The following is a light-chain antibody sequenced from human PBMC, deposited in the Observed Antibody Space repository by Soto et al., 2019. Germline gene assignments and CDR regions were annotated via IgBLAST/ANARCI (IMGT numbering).Light chain of an antibody. CDR2: AAS. J-gene: IGKJ4*01. CDR3: QQLNSYPLT. V-gene: IGKV1-9*01. Sequence: IRLTQSPSFLSASVWDRVPITCRASQAISSSLAWYQQKPGKAPKLLIYAASTLQSGVPSRFSGSGSGTEFTLTISSLQPEDFAAYYCQQLNSYPLTFGGGTKVDIK. CDR1: QAISSS.